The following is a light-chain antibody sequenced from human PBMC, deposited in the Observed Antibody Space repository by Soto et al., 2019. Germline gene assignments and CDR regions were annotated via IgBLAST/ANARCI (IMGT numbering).Light chain of an antibody. V-gene: IGKV3-20*01. Sequence: EIVLTQSPGTLSLSPGERATLSCRASQTFSSIYLAWYQQKPGQAPRLLIYGTSSRATGIPDRFGGSGSGTDFTLTISRLEPEDFGMFYCQQYGSSPPTFGQGTKVDI. CDR3: QQYGSSPPT. CDR1: QTFSSIY. CDR2: GTS. J-gene: IGKJ1*01.